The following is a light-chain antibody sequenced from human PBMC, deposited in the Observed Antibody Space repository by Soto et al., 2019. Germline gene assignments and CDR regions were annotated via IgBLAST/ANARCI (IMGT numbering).Light chain of an antibody. CDR3: QQYGRSSYT. Sequence: EIVLTQSPGTLSLSPGERATLSCRASQSISSSYLAWYQQKPGQAPRLLICGASSRATGIPDRFSGSGSGTDCTLTSSRLEPEDLAVYFCQQYGRSSYTFGQGTKLEIK. V-gene: IGKV3-20*01. CDR2: GAS. J-gene: IGKJ2*01. CDR1: QSISSSY.